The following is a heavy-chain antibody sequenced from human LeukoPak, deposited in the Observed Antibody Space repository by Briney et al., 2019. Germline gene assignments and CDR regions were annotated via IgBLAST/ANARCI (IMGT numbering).Heavy chain of an antibody. CDR2: INHSGST. V-gene: IGHV4-34*01. J-gene: IGHJ4*02. Sequence: SETLSLTCAVYGGSFSGYYWSWIRQPPGKGLEWIGEINHSGSTNYNPSLKSRVTISVDTSKNQFSLKLSSVTAADTAVYYCASRYDFWSGYSAHWGVDYWGQGTLVTVSS. CDR3: ASRYDFWSGYSAHWGVDY. CDR1: GGSFSGYY. D-gene: IGHD3-3*01.